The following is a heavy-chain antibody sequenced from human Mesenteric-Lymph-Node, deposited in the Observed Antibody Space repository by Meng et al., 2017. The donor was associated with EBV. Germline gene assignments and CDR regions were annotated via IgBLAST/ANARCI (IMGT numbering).Heavy chain of an antibody. CDR1: GFSLSTSEMA. CDR2: IYWDDDK. J-gene: IGHJ4*02. D-gene: IGHD3-10*01. CDR3: AHKRITMFQGALDF. V-gene: IGHV2-5*02. Sequence: QITLKESGPTLVKPAQTLTLTCTFSGFSLSTSEMAVTWIRQPPGKALEWLAVIYWDDDKRYSPSLKNRLTLTKVTSKNQVVLTLTNVDPVDTATYYCAHKRITMFQGALDFWGQGTLFNVSS.